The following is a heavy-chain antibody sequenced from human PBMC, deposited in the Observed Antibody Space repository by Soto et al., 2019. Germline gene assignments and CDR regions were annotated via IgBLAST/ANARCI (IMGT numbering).Heavy chain of an antibody. CDR1: GFTFSSYS. J-gene: IGHJ6*02. D-gene: IGHD4-4*01. CDR2: ISSSSSYI. CDR3: ARDLYSNQRSNRNYYYYGMDV. V-gene: IGHV3-21*01. Sequence: GGSLRLSCAASGFTFSSYSMNWVRQAPGKGLEWVSSISSSSSYIYYADSVKGRFTISRDNAKNSLYLQMNSLRAEDTAVYYCARDLYSNQRSNRNYYYYGMDVWGQGTTVTVSS.